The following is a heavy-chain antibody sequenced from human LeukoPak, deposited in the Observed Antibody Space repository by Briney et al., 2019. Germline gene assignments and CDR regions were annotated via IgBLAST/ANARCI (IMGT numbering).Heavy chain of an antibody. CDR2: IYYSGGT. J-gene: IGHJ5*02. CDR1: GGSISSSSYY. Sequence: PSETLSLTCTVSGGSISSSSYYWGWIRQPPGKGLDWIGSIYYSGGTYYNPSLKSRVTISVDTSKNQFSLKLSSVTAADTAVYYCARHDYGDYNWFDPWGQGTLVTVSS. V-gene: IGHV4-39*01. D-gene: IGHD4-17*01. CDR3: ARHDYGDYNWFDP.